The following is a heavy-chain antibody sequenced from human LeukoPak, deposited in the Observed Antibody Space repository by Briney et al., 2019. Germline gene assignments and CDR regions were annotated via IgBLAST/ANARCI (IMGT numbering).Heavy chain of an antibody. Sequence: SETLSLTCTVSVGSISSSSYYWGWIRQPPGKGLEWLGSIYYSGSTYYNPSLKSRVTISVDTSKNQFSLQLSSVTAADTAVYYCARHVRATGTTHFDYWGQGTLVTVSS. D-gene: IGHD1-1*01. CDR3: ARHVRATGTTHFDY. J-gene: IGHJ4*02. V-gene: IGHV4-39*01. CDR1: VGSISSSSYY. CDR2: IYYSGST.